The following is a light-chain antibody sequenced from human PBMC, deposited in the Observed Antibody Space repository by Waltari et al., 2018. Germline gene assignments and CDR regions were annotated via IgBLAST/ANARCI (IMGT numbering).Light chain of an antibody. J-gene: IGKJ4*01. CDR3: QQYNNWPLT. V-gene: IGKV3-15*01. CDR1: QSVSST. Sequence: RASQSVSSTVAWYHQKAGQAPRLLIDGASTRATGISARFSGSGSGTEFTLTISSLQSEDFAVYYCQQYNNWPLTFGGGTTVEIK. CDR2: GAS.